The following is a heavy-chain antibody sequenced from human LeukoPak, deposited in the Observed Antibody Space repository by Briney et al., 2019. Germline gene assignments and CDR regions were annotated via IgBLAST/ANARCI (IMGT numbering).Heavy chain of an antibody. V-gene: IGHV1-69*04. J-gene: IGHJ6*02. CDR2: IIHILGIA. CDR3: ARDFSWTGDYYYYGMDV. D-gene: IGHD3/OR15-3a*01. CDR1: GGTFSSYA. Sequence: GASVKVSCKASGGTFSSYAISWVRQAPGQGLEWMGRIIHILGIANYAQKFQGRVTITADKSTSTAYMELSSLRSEDTAVYYCARDFSWTGDYYYYGMDVWGQGTTVTVSS.